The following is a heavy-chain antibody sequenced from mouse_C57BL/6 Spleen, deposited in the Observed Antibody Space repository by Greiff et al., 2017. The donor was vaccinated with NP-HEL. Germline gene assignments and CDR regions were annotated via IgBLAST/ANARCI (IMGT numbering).Heavy chain of an antibody. CDR2: IDPSDSET. CDR3: AYGSPEYFDV. V-gene: IGHV1-52*01. J-gene: IGHJ1*03. Sequence: VKQRPIQGLEWIGNIDPSDSETHYNQKFKDKATLTVDKSSSTAYMQLSSLTSEDSAVYYCAYGSPEYFDVWGTGTTVTVSS. D-gene: IGHD1-1*01.